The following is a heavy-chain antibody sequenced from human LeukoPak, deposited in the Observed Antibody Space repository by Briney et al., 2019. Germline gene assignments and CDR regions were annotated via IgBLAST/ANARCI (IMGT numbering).Heavy chain of an antibody. V-gene: IGHV4-34*01. CDR1: GGSISSYY. CDR3: VRSGYYLPYYYYYTDV. D-gene: IGHD3-3*01. J-gene: IGHJ6*03. CDR2: INHSGST. Sequence: PSETLSLTCTVSGGSISSYYWSWIRQPPGKGLEWIGEINHSGSTNYNPSLKSRVTISVDTSKNQFSLKLSSVSAADTAVYYCVRSGYYLPYYYYYTDVWGKGTTVTVSS.